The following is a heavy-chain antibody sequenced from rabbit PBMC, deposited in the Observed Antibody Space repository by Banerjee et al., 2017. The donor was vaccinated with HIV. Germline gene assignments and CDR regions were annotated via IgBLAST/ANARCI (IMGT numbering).Heavy chain of an antibody. D-gene: IGHD6-1*01. Sequence: QEQLKETGGGLVQPGESLTLSCKASGFDFSRYWMCWVRQAPGKGLEWIGYIYNGDGSTYYASWVKGRFTISETSSTTVTLQMTSLTAADTATYFCARDPYSGYAGYGYALDLWGPGTLVTVS. J-gene: IGHJ4*01. CDR1: GFDFSRYW. V-gene: IGHV1S45*01. CDR3: ARDPYSGYAGYGYALDL. CDR2: IYNGDGST.